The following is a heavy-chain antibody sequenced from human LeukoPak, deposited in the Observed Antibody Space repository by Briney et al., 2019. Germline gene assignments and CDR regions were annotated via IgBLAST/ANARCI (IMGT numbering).Heavy chain of an antibody. D-gene: IGHD4-17*01. CDR3: ARGPDYGDYTLEY. CDR2: INHSGST. Sequence: SETLSLTCAVYGGSFGGYYWSWIRQPPGKGLEWIGEINHSGSTNYNPSLKSRVTISVDTSKNQFSLKLSSVTAADTAVYYCARGPDYGDYTLEYWGQGTLVTVSS. J-gene: IGHJ4*02. CDR1: GGSFGGYY. V-gene: IGHV4-34*01.